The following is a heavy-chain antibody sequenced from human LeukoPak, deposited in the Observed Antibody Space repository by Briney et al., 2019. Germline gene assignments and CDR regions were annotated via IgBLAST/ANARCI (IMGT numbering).Heavy chain of an antibody. Sequence: GASVKVSCKASGYTFTSYGISWVRQAPGQGHEWMGWTTTYNGNTNYAQKVQGRVTMTTDTSTSTAYMELRSLRSDDTAVYYCARARSSGWYGGGWYYFDYWGQGTLVTVSS. CDR3: ARARSSGWYGGGWYYFDY. V-gene: IGHV1-18*01. J-gene: IGHJ4*02. CDR1: GYTFTSYG. CDR2: TTTYNGNT. D-gene: IGHD6-19*01.